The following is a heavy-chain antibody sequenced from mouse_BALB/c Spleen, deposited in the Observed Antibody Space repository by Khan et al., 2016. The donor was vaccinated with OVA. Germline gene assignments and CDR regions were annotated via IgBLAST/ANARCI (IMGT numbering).Heavy chain of an antibody. V-gene: IGHV3-2*02. CDR2: ISYSGST. CDR1: GYSITSDYA. Sequence: EVKLEESGPGLVKPSQSLSLTCTVTGYSITSDYAWNWIRQFPGNKLEWMGYISYSGSTSYNPSLKSRISITRDTSKNQFFRQLNSVTTEDTATYYCARSIMANWGQGTTLTVSS. J-gene: IGHJ2*01. CDR3: ARSIMAN.